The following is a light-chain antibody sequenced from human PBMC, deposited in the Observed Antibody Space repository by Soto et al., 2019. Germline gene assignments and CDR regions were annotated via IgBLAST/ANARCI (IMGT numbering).Light chain of an antibody. CDR3: QQYNRNPLT. CDR2: KAS. V-gene: IGKV1-5*03. CDR1: QSISSW. J-gene: IGKJ4*01. Sequence: DIQMTQSPSTLAASVGDRVTITCRASQSISSWLAWYQQKPGKAPKLLIYKASSLESGVPSRFSGRGSGTEFTLTISSLQPDDLATYYCQQYNRNPLTFGGGTKVEIK.